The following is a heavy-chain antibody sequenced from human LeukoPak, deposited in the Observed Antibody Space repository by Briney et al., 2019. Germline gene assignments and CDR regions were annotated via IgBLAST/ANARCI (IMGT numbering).Heavy chain of an antibody. D-gene: IGHD6-19*01. Sequence: GGSLRLSCAASVFTFSDYYMSWIRQAPGKGLEWVSYISSSGSTIYYADSVKGRFTISRDNAKKSLYLQMNSLRAEDTAVYYCARDEGAPYSSGWYNYYYYMDVWGKGTTVTVSS. J-gene: IGHJ6*03. CDR1: VFTFSDYY. CDR2: ISSSGSTI. V-gene: IGHV3-11*04. CDR3: ARDEGAPYSSGWYNYYYYMDV.